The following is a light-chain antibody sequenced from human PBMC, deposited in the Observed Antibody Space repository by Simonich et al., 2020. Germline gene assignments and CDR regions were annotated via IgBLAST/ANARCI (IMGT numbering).Light chain of an antibody. J-gene: IGLJ3*02. CDR3: QSYDSSGWV. CDR1: IGSIARNY. CDR2: EDN. Sequence: NFMLTQPPSVSESPGKTVTISCTRSIGSIARNYVPWYQQRPDSAPTTVIYEDNQRPSGVPARFSGSIDSSSNSASLTSSGLKTEDEADYYCQSYDSSGWVFGGGTKLTVL. V-gene: IGLV6-57*03.